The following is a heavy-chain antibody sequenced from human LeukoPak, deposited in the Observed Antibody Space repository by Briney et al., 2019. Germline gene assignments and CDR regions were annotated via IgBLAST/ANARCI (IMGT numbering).Heavy chain of an antibody. CDR3: TKESDYSNAAPEWGFDS. CDR2: ISGSSSHT. CDR1: GFAFSRYA. D-gene: IGHD3-3*01. V-gene: IGHV3-23*01. J-gene: IGHJ4*02. Sequence: PGGSLRLSCVASGFAFSRYAMSWVRQAPGKGLEWVSGISGSSSHTADAESVMGRFTISRDNFRNTLYLQMHSLRADDTAVYYCTKESDYSNAAPEWGFDSWGQGTLVTVSS.